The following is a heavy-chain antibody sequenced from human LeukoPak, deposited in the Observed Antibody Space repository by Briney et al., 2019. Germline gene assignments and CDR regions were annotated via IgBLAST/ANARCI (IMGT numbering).Heavy chain of an antibody. CDR1: GYIFTDYF. J-gene: IGHJ4*02. V-gene: IGHV1-2*02. Sequence: ASVKVSCKASGYIFTDYFMHWVRQAPGQGLEWMGWINPKTNTTRCAQSFKDRVTMTRDTSINTAYMELTRLTSDDTAMYYCTRGRVVEGSGELSGYWGQGALVTVSS. CDR2: INPKTNTT. CDR3: TRGRVVEGSGELSGY. D-gene: IGHD3-10*01.